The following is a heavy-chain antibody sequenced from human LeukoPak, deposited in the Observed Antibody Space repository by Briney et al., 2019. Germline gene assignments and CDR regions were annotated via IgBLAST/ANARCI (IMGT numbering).Heavy chain of an antibody. CDR3: TTLGGGEGDY. Sequence: PGGSLKLSCAASGFTFSGSAMHWVRQASGKGLEWVGRIRNKTKNYATAYAASVEGRFTISRDDSKNTAYLQMNSLKTEDTAVYYCTTLGGGEGDYWGQGTLVTVSS. J-gene: IGHJ4*02. CDR1: GFTFSGSA. D-gene: IGHD2-21*01. V-gene: IGHV3-73*01. CDR2: IRNKTKNYAT.